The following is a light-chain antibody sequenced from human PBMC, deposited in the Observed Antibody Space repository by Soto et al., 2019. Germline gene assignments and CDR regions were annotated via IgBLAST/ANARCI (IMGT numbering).Light chain of an antibody. CDR2: LGS. J-gene: IGKJ1*01. Sequence: DIVMTQSPLSLSVTPGEPASISCRASQSLLHNNGYNYLDWYLQKPGQSPQLLIYLGSNRASGVPDRVSGSGSGTDFTLKISRVEAEDVRVSYCMQGLQMWTFGQGTKVEIK. V-gene: IGKV2-28*01. CDR3: MQGLQMWT. CDR1: QSLLHNNGYNY.